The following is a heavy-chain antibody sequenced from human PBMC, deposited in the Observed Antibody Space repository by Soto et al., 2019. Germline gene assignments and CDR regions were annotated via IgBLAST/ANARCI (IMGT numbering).Heavy chain of an antibody. D-gene: IGHD1-1*01. CDR3: ARGAGGTVDY. J-gene: IGHJ4*02. V-gene: IGHV4-59*01. CDR1: GGSISSYY. Sequence: QVQLQESGPGLVKPSETLSLTCTVSGGSISSYYWSWIRQPPGKGLEWIGYIYYSGSTNYNPSPKSRVTISVDTSKNQFSLKLSSVTAADTAVYYCARGAGGTVDYWGQGTLVTVSS. CDR2: IYYSGST.